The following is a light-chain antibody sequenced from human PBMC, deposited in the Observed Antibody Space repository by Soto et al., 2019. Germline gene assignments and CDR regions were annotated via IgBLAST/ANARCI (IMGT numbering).Light chain of an antibody. Sequence: QSVLTQPASVSGSPGQSIAISCTGTSSDVGAYDYVSWYQQHPGKAPKLMIYDVKYRPSGVSNRFSGSKYGNTASLTISGLQAEDEADYYCSSYTSSSSVIFGGGTKLTVL. V-gene: IGLV2-14*01. CDR2: DVK. CDR3: SSYTSSSSVI. J-gene: IGLJ2*01. CDR1: SSDVGAYDY.